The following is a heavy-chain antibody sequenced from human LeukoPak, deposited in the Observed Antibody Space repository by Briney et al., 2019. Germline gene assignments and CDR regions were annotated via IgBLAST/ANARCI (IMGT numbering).Heavy chain of an antibody. CDR3: ARRYSSSWYYFDY. CDR2: IYNDGST. J-gene: IGHJ4*02. V-gene: IGHV3-53*01. Sequence: GGSLRLSCAASGFTVSSNYMSWVRQAPGKGLEWVSIIYNDGSTYYADSVKGRFIISRDNSKNTLYLQMNSLRAEDTAMYYCARRYSSSWYYFDYWGQGTLVTVSS. D-gene: IGHD6-13*01. CDR1: GFTVSSNY.